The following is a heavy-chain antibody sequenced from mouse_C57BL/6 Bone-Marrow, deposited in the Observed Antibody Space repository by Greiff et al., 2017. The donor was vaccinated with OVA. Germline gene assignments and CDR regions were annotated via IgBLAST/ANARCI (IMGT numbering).Heavy chain of an antibody. CDR3: ARRGAYTRAWFAY. J-gene: IGHJ3*01. D-gene: IGHD6-5*01. V-gene: IGHV5-9*01. CDR2: ISGGGGNT. CDR1: GFTFSSYT. Sequence: EVKVVESGGGLVKPGGSLKLSCAASGFTFSSYTMSWVRQTPEKRLEWVATISGGGGNTYYPDSVKGRFTISRDNAKNTLYLQLSSLRSEDTALYYCARRGAYTRAWFAYWGQGTLVTVSA.